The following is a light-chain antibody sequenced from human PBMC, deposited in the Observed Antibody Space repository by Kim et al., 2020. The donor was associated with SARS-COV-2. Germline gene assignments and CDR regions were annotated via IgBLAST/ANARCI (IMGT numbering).Light chain of an antibody. Sequence: GASDKLTCTLRSGHSSSAIAWHQQQTEKGPRYLMKLNSDGSHSKGDGIPDRFSGSSSGAERYLTISSLQSEDEADYYCQTWGTGMVFGGGTQLTVL. CDR3: QTWGTGMV. CDR2: LNSDGSH. J-gene: IGLJ3*02. CDR1: SGHSSSA. V-gene: IGLV4-69*01.